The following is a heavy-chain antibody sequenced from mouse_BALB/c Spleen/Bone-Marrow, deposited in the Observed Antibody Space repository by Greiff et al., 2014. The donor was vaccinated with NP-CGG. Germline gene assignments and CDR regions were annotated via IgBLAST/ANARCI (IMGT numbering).Heavy chain of an antibody. CDR3: ARAPLLRYHYAMDY. J-gene: IGHJ4*01. V-gene: IGHV2-9*02. D-gene: IGHD1-1*01. CDR2: IWAGGST. Sequence: QVQLQQSGPGLVAPSQSLSITCTVSGFSLTGYGVHWVRQPPGKGLEWLGVIWAGGSTNYNSALMSRLSISKDNSKSQVFLKMNSLQTDDTAMYYCARAPLLRYHYAMDYWGQGTSVTVSS. CDR1: GFSLTGYG.